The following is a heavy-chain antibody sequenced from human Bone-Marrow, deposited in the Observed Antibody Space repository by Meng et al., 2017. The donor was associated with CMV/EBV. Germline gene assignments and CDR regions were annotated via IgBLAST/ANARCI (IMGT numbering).Heavy chain of an antibody. Sequence: SCQTFGYTFTAYALHWVRQAPEHRFEWMGWINADNGDTQYSQKVQGRVIITRDRSASTSYMALNNLRPDDTAIYYCVKDRGGTGDFDFWGQGTLVTVSS. CDR2: INADNGDT. D-gene: IGHD2-8*02. CDR3: VKDRGGTGDFDF. J-gene: IGHJ4*02. CDR1: GYTFTAYA. V-gene: IGHV1-3*01.